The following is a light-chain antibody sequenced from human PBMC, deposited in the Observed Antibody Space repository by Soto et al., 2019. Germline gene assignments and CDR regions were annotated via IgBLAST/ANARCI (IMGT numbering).Light chain of an antibody. CDR2: SAS. CDR1: QGINKW. CDR3: QQANTFALT. V-gene: IGKV1-12*01. Sequence: DIQLTQSPSSVSASVGDRVTITCRASQGINKWLAWYQQKPGTAPKLLIYSASSLQSGVPSRFSGSGSGTDFTLTISSLQPEDFATYYCQQANTFALTFGGGTKVEI. J-gene: IGKJ4*01.